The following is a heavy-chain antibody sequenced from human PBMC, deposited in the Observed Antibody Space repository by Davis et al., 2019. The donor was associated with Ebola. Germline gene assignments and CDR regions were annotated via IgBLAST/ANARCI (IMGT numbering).Heavy chain of an antibody. J-gene: IGHJ6*02. Sequence: SETLSLTCTVSGGSISSGDYYWSWIRQPPGKGLEWIGYIYYSGSTYYNPSLKSRVTISVDTSKNQFSLKLSSVTAADTAVYYCARERGLLRFGMDVWGQGTTVTVSS. D-gene: IGHD1-26*01. CDR2: IYYSGST. V-gene: IGHV4-30-4*01. CDR1: GGSISSGDYY. CDR3: ARERGLLRFGMDV.